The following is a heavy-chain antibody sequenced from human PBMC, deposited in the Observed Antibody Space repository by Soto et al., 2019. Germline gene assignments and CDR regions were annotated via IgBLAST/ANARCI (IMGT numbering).Heavy chain of an antibody. CDR1: GGSISSGAYY. J-gene: IGHJ1*01. CDR2: IYYSGST. Sequence: QVQLQESGPGLVKPSQTLSLTCTVSGGSISSGAYYWSRIRQHPGKGLEWIGYIYYSGSTYYNPSLKSRVTISVDTSKNQFSLKLSSVTAADTAVYYCAIYDSSGSRGFQHWGQGTLVTVSS. CDR3: AIYDSSGSRGFQH. V-gene: IGHV4-31*03. D-gene: IGHD3-22*01.